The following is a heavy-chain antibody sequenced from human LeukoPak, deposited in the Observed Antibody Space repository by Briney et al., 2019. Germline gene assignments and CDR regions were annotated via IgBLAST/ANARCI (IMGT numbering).Heavy chain of an antibody. J-gene: IGHJ4*02. CDR2: IYSGGST. V-gene: IGHV3-53*01. CDR3: TTEGQYDFWSGYYFDY. CDR1: GFTVSSNY. Sequence: GGSLRLSCAASGFTVSSNYMSWVRQAPGKGLEWVSVIYSGGSTYYADSVKGRFTISRDNSKNTLYLQMNSLRAEDTAVYYCTTEGQYDFWSGYYFDYWGQGTLVTVSS. D-gene: IGHD3-3*01.